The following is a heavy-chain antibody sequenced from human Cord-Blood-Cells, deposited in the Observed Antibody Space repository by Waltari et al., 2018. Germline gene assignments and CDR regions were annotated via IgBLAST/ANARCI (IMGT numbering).Heavy chain of an antibody. J-gene: IGHJ4*02. CDR3: ARHTGQYNWNYEFDY. CDR2: IYYSGST. CDR1: GGSISSSSYY. Sequence: QLQLQESGPGLVKPSETLSLTCTVSGGSISSSSYYWGWFRQPPGKGLEWIGSIYYSGSTYYNPSLKSRVTISVDTSKNQFSLKLSSVTAADTAVYYCARHTGQYNWNYEFDYWGQGTLVTVSS. V-gene: IGHV4-39*01. D-gene: IGHD1-7*01.